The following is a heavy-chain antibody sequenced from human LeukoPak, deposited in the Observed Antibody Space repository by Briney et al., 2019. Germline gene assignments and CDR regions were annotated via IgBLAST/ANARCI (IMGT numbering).Heavy chain of an antibody. CDR1: GFTFSSYG. CDR3: AKGDEPHALYYYYGMDV. Sequence: GGSLRLSCAASGFTFSSYGMHWVRQAPGKGLEWVAVISYDGSNKYYADSVKGRFTISRDNSKNTLYLQMNSLRAEDTAVYYCAKGDEPHALYYYYGMDVWGQGTTVTVSS. D-gene: IGHD1-14*01. J-gene: IGHJ6*02. CDR2: ISYDGSNK. V-gene: IGHV3-30*18.